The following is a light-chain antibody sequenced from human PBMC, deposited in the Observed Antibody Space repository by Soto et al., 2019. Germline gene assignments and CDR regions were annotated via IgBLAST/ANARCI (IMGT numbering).Light chain of an antibody. V-gene: IGLV2-14*01. J-gene: IGLJ2*01. CDR1: SSDGGAYNY. CDR3: TSYTTSTTWV. CDR2: EVS. Sequence: QSALTQPASVSGSPGQSITIPCTGTSSDGGAYNYVSWYQHCPGKAPKLVIYEVSYRPSGVSDRFSASKSGNTASLTISGLQAEDEADYYCTSYTTSTTWVFGGGTKLTVL.